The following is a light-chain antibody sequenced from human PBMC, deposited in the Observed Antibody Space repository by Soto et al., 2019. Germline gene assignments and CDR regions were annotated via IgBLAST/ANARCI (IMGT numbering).Light chain of an antibody. CDR1: QSVSSNY. J-gene: IGKJ4*01. Sequence: EIVLTQSPGTLSLSPGERANLSCRASQSVSSNYLAWYQHRPGQAPRLLIYGASSRATGIPDRFSGSGSGTDFTLNISRLEPEDFAVYYCQQYATSPALTFGGGTKVDIK. V-gene: IGKV3-20*01. CDR3: QQYATSPALT. CDR2: GAS.